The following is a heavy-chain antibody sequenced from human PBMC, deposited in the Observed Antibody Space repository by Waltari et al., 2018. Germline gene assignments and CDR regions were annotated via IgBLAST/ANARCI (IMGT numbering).Heavy chain of an antibody. Sequence: VANIKQDGSEKKYVDSVKDRFTISRDNAKNSLYLQMNSLRVDDTAVYYCTKSPAPWGQGTLVTVSS. CDR3: TKSPAP. D-gene: IGHD2-2*01. V-gene: IGHV3-7*01. J-gene: IGHJ5*02. CDR2: IKQDGSEK.